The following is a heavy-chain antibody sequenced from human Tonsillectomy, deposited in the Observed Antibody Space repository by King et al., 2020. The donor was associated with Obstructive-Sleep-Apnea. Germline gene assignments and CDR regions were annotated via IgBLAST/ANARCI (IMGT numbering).Heavy chain of an antibody. CDR1: GFTFSSYS. CDR2: ISSSSITI. D-gene: IGHD5-18*01. Sequence: QLVQSGGGLVQPGGSLRLSCAASGFTFSSYSMNWVRQTPGRGLEWVSYISSSSITISYADSVRGRFTISSDNAKNSLYLQMNSLRAEDTAVYYCARAVDTAMVYYFDYWGQGTLVTVSS. CDR3: ARAVDTAMVYYFDY. V-gene: IGHV3-48*04. J-gene: IGHJ4*02.